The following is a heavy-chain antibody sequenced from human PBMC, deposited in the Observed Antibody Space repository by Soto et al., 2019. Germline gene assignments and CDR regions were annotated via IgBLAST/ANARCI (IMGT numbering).Heavy chain of an antibody. J-gene: IGHJ4*02. CDR1: GDPISSSHW. Sequence: QVHLQESGPGLVKPSETLSLTCAVSGDPISSSHWWSWVRQTPGKGLEWIVEIYHSGSLNYNPSLKSRAIISADRSKTQFSLRLSSVTAADTAVYYCATSQLGEYFDYWGQGTLVTVSS. V-gene: IGHV4-4*02. CDR3: ATSQLGEYFDY. D-gene: IGHD1-26*01. CDR2: IYHSGSL.